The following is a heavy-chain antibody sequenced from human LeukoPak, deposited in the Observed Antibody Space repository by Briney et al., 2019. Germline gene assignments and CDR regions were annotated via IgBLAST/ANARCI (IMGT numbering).Heavy chain of an antibody. J-gene: IGHJ6*02. CDR1: GFSFNIYV. D-gene: IGHD5-18*01. CDR3: ARDGYSYGYYYYYGMDV. CDR2: ISSDGRTK. V-gene: IGHV3-30*04. Sequence: GGSLRLSCAASGFSFNIYVMHWVRQAPGKGLEWVAVISSDGRTKNYADSVKGRFTISRDNSKNTLFLEMNSLRLDDSAVYYCARDGYSYGYYYYYGMDVWGQGTTVTVSS.